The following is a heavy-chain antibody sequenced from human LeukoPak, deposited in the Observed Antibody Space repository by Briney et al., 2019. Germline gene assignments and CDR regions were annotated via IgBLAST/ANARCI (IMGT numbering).Heavy chain of an antibody. CDR3: AEGAGYSSSWYSLPDY. Sequence: SGGSLRLSCAASGFTFSDYYMSWIRQAPGKGLEWVSYISSSGSTIYYADSVKGRFTISRDNAKNSLYLQMNSLRAEDTAVYYCAEGAGYSSSWYSLPDYWGQGTLVTVSS. CDR1: GFTFSDYY. V-gene: IGHV3-11*04. CDR2: ISSSGSTI. J-gene: IGHJ4*02. D-gene: IGHD6-13*01.